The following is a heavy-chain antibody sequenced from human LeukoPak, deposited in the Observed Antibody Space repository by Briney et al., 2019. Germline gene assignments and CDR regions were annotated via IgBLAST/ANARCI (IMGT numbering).Heavy chain of an antibody. CDR3: ARDGGDLWPLDE. J-gene: IGHJ4*02. D-gene: IGHD3-16*01. V-gene: IGHV3-7*01. CDR2: INHNGTEK. CDR1: GFTFNTFW. Sequence: GGSLRLSCAASGFTFNTFWMTWVRQAPGKGLEWVANINHNGTEKYYMDSVGGRFTISRDNAKNSLSLEMKSQRLDDTAVYYCARDGGDLWPLDEWGRGTLVTVSS.